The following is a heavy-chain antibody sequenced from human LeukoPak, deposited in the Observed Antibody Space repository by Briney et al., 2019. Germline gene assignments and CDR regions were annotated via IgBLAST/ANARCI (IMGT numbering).Heavy chain of an antibody. D-gene: IGHD3-10*01. CDR3: AKRVGGSGSGQYYFDY. Sequence: GGSLRLSCAASGFIFTNYAMSWVRQVPGKGLEWVSSISINGGSTYYADSVQGRFTISRANSKNTLYPQMDSLRAEDTAFYYCAKRVGGSGSGQYYFDYWGQGALVIVSS. V-gene: IGHV3-23*01. J-gene: IGHJ4*02. CDR1: GFIFTNYA. CDR2: ISINGGST.